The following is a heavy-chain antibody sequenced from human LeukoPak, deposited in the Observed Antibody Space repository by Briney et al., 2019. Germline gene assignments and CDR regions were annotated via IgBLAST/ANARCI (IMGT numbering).Heavy chain of an antibody. D-gene: IGHD3-16*01. CDR2: IYPGDSDT. V-gene: IGHV5-51*01. CDR1: GYSFSSYW. J-gene: IGHJ4*02. Sequence: GESLKISCKGSGYSFSSYWIGWVRQMPGKGLEWMGIIYPGDSDTRYSPSFQGQVTISADKSISTAYLQWSSLKASDTAMYYCARHYYDYVWGSYGIDYWGQGTLVTVSS. CDR3: ARHYYDYVWGSYGIDY.